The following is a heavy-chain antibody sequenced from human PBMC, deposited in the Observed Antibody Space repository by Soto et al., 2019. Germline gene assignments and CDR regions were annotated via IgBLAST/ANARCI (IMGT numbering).Heavy chain of an antibody. CDR3: AKRRGVGLTRSSFDY. J-gene: IGHJ4*02. CDR2: SDPSGGDT. V-gene: IGHV1-46*02. CDR1: GYTFNRHY. D-gene: IGHD1-26*01. Sequence: QVQLVQSGAEVRKPGASVTVYCKASGYTFNRHYIQWVRQAPGQGLEWMGMSDPSGGDTNYAKKFQGRVTLTSATSTSTVYMALSSLSCEDTAVYYCAKRRGVGLTRSSFDYWGPGTLVIVYS.